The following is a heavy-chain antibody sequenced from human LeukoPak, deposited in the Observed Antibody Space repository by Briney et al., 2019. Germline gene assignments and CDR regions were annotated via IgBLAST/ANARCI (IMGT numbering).Heavy chain of an antibody. CDR3: ARANYDILTGAPYYYYGMDV. J-gene: IGHJ6*02. CDR1: GGTFSSYA. CDR2: IIPILGIA. V-gene: IGHV1-69*04. Sequence: ASVKASCKASGGTFSSYAISWVRQAPGQGLEWMGRIIPILGIANYAQKFQGRVTITADKSTSTAYMELSSLRSEDTAVYYCARANYDILTGAPYYYYGMDVWGQGTTVTVSS. D-gene: IGHD3-9*01.